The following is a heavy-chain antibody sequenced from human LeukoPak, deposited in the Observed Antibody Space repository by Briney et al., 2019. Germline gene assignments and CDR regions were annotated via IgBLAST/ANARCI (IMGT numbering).Heavy chain of an antibody. CDR2: ISGSGGST. CDR1: GFTFSSYA. CDR3: AKDPSGYCSGGSCYSGWFDP. J-gene: IGHJ5*02. V-gene: IGHV3-23*01. Sequence: GGSLRLSCAASGFTFSSYAMSWVRQAPGKGLEWVSAISGSGGSTYYADSVKGRFTISRDTSKNTLYLQMNSLRAEDTAVYYCAKDPSGYCSGGSCYSGWFDPWGQGTLVTVSS. D-gene: IGHD2-15*01.